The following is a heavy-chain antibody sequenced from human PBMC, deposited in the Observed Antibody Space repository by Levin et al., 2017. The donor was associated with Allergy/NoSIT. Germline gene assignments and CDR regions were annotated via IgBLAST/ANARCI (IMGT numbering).Heavy chain of an antibody. D-gene: IGHD2-15*01. Sequence: LSLTCAASGFLFSSFGVHWVRQAPGKGLEWVAYIDHTSTYIYYRDSVEDRFSISRDNAKNSVFLQMNSLTVEDTAVYYCARAAGFCSGGRCFWGYFDYWGQGILVSVSS. CDR2: IDHTSTYI. V-gene: IGHV3-21*01. CDR1: GFLFSSFG. J-gene: IGHJ4*02. CDR3: ARAAGFCSGGRCFWGYFDY.